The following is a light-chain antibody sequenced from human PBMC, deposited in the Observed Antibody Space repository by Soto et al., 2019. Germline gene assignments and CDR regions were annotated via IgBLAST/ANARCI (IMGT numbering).Light chain of an antibody. CDR3: QQSYSTPFT. CDR1: QSISSY. V-gene: IGKV1-39*01. CDR2: AAS. J-gene: IGKJ3*01. Sequence: DVQMTQSPSSLSASVGDRVTITCRASQSISSYLNWYQQQPGKAPKLLIYAASSLQSGVPSRFSGSGSGTDFTLTISILQPEDFATYYCQQSYSTPFTYGPGTKADIK.